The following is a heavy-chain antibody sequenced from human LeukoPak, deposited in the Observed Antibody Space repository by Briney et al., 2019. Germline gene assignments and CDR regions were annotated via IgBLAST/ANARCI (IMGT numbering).Heavy chain of an antibody. CDR3: AKGEFEMATIPLFDY. Sequence: GGSLRLTCVASGFTFSSSGMGWVRQAPGKGLEWVSAISGSGRSTYYADSVKGRFTISRDNSRNTLYLQMNSLRAEDTAVYYCAKGEFEMATIPLFDYWGQGTLVTVSS. V-gene: IGHV3-23*01. D-gene: IGHD5-24*01. CDR1: GFTFSSSG. CDR2: ISGSGRST. J-gene: IGHJ4*02.